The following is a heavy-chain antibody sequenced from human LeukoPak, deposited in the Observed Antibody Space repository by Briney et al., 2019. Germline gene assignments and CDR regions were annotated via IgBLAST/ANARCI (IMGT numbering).Heavy chain of an antibody. CDR2: ISGSGGST. D-gene: IGHD4-11*01. CDR3: AKHPQYQIFDY. CDR1: GFTFSNYA. Sequence: GGSLRLSCAASGFTFSNYAMSWVRQAPGKGLQWVSAISGSGGSTYYADSVKGRFTISRDNSKNTLYLQMNSLRAEDTAVYYCAKHPQYQIFDYWGQGTLVTVSS. J-gene: IGHJ4*02. V-gene: IGHV3-23*01.